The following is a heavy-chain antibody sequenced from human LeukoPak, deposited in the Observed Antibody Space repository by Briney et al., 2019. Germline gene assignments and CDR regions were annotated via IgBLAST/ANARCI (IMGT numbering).Heavy chain of an antibody. Sequence: ASVKVSCKASGYTFTSYYMHWVRQAPGQGLEWMGIINPSGGSTNYAQKFQGRVTMTRDTSTSTVYMELSSLRSEDTAVYYCARQYDYVWGSYRYPFDYWGQGTLVTVPS. V-gene: IGHV1-46*01. CDR3: ARQYDYVWGSYRYPFDY. CDR1: GYTFTSYY. J-gene: IGHJ4*02. CDR2: INPSGGST. D-gene: IGHD3-16*02.